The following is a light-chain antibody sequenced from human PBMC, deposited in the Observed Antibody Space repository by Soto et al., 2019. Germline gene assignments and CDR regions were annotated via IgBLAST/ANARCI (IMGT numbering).Light chain of an antibody. Sequence: QSALTQAASVSGSPGQSITISCTGTSSDVGSYNLVSWYQQHPGKAPKLMIYEGSKRPSGVSNRFSGSKSGNTASLTISGLQAEDEADNYCCSHPGSSTFCSVFGTGPKATVL. V-gene: IGLV2-23*03. CDR1: SSDVGSYNL. CDR3: CSHPGSSTFCSV. CDR2: EGS. J-gene: IGLJ1*01.